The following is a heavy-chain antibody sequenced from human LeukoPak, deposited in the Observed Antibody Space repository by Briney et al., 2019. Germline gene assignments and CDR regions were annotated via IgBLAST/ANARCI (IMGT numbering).Heavy chain of an antibody. V-gene: IGHV3-11*01. Sequence: GGSLRLSCAASGFTFSDYYMSWIRQALGKGLEWVSYISSSGNIIYYADSVKGRFTISRDNAKNSLYLQMNSLRAEDTAVYYCARFDVDWNDPRDYWGQGTLVTVSS. CDR3: ARFDVDWNDPRDY. J-gene: IGHJ4*02. CDR1: GFTFSDYY. CDR2: ISSSGNII. D-gene: IGHD1-1*01.